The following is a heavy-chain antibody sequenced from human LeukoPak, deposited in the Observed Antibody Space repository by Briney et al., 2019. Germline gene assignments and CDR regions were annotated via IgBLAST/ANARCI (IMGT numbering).Heavy chain of an antibody. V-gene: IGHV4-39*07. Sequence: SETLSLACTVSGGSITSNSYYWGWIRQPPGKGLEWIGSIYYSGSTYYNPSLKSRVTISVDTSKNQFSLKLNSVTAADTAVYYCARYIVSRLNFDYWGQGTLVTVSS. CDR3: ARYIVSRLNFDY. J-gene: IGHJ4*02. CDR2: IYYSGST. D-gene: IGHD2-15*01. CDR1: GGSITSNSYY.